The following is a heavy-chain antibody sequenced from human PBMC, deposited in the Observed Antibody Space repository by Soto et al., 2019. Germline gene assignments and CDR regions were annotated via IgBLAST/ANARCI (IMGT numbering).Heavy chain of an antibody. D-gene: IGHD3-16*01. CDR1: GFSLSPYW. V-gene: IGHV3-74*03. CDR3: ARDLGGPDY. CDR2: FSSDGFGA. J-gene: IGHJ4*02. Sequence: GGSLRLSCAASGFSLSPYWMHWVRQAPGRGLEWVSRFSSDGFGAAYADSVKGRFFISRDIARNTIFLRINSLRADDTAVYYCARDLGGPDYWGRGTSVTVSS.